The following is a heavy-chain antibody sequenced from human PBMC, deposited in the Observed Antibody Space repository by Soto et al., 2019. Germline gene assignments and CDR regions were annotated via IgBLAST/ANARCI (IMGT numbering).Heavy chain of an antibody. D-gene: IGHD5-18*01. CDR1: GFTFSGYG. J-gene: IGHJ4*02. CDR2: ISYDGSNK. CDR3: AKDCNVDTAMALGIDY. Sequence: GGSLRLSYAASGFTFSGYGMHWVRQAPGKGLEWVAVISYDGSNKYYADSVKGRFTISRDNSKNTLYLQMNSLRAEDTAVYYCAKDCNVDTAMALGIDYWGQGTLVTVSS. V-gene: IGHV3-30*18.